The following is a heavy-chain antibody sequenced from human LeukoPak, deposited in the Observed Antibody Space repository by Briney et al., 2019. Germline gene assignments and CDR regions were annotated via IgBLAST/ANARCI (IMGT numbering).Heavy chain of an antibody. V-gene: IGHV4-39*01. CDR2: IYYSGST. D-gene: IGHD3-22*01. CDR3: ARHNYDSSGFLKY. J-gene: IGHJ4*02. Sequence: AETLSLTCTVSGGSFSSSSYYWGWIRQPPGKGLEWIGSIYYSGSTYYNPSLKSRVTISVDTSNNQFSLKLSSVTAADTAVYYCARHNYDSSGFLKYWGQGTLVTVSS. CDR1: GGSFSSSSYY.